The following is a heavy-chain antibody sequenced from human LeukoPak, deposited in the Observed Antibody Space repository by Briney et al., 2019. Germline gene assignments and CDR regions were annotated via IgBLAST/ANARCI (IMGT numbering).Heavy chain of an antibody. CDR2: IKQDGSEK. D-gene: IGHD6-13*01. J-gene: IGHJ4*02. CDR1: GFTVSSNY. CDR3: ARVAEAAAFDY. V-gene: IGHV3-7*01. Sequence: GGSLRLSCAASGFTVSSNYMTWVRQAPGKGLEWVANIKQDGSEKYYVGSVEGRFTISRDNAKNSLYLQMNSLRADDTAVYYCARVAEAAAFDYWGQGTMVTVSS.